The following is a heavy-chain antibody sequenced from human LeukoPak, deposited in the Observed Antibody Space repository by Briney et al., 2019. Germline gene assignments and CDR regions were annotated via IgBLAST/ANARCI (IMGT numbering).Heavy chain of an antibody. V-gene: IGHV5-51*01. CDR1: GYSLTSYW. Sequence: EARPISSQGSGYSLTSYWIGWVRQMPGKGLEWMGIIYPGDSDTRYSPPFQGQVTISADKSISTAYLQWSSLKASDTAMYYCATRRDGYNYFDHWGEGTPGTVSS. CDR2: IYPGDSDT. D-gene: IGHD5-24*01. CDR3: ATRRDGYNYFDH. J-gene: IGHJ4*02.